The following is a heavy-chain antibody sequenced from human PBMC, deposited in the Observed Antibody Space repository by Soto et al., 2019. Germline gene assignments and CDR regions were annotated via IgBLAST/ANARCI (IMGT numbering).Heavy chain of an antibody. D-gene: IGHD2-15*01. Sequence: ASVKVSCKASGDTFSSYGISWVRQAPGEGLEGMGWVSTHYGTTYYARRVQDRVTMTEDNSTSTAYMELSCLRSGDTAVYYCARHVRVDCSPTNRYNHYGRDVWG. CDR3: ARHVRVDCSPTNRYNHYGRDV. CDR2: VSTHYGTT. V-gene: IGHV1-18*01. CDR1: GDTFSSYG. J-gene: IGHJ6*02.